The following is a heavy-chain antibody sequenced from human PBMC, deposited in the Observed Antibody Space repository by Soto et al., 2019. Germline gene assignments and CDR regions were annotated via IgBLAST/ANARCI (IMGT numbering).Heavy chain of an antibody. CDR3: VRQGFGPLHGLVDV. V-gene: IGHV4-30-4*01. CDR1: GGSISSGEYY. D-gene: IGHD3-10*01. Sequence: PSETLSLTCTVSGGSISSGEYYWSWIRQPPRNGLEWIGYIYYNGGISYNPSLRSRITITISIDTSTKQVSLRLSSVTAADTAVYYCVRQGFGPLHGLVDVLGQGTTVTVSS. CDR2: IYYNGGI. J-gene: IGHJ6*02.